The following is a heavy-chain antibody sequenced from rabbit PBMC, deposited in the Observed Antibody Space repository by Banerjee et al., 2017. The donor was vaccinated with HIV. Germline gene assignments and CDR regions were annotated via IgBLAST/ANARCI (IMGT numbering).Heavy chain of an antibody. Sequence: EEAGGDRGKPEGSLTLTCTASGFSLSSYAMSWVRQAPGKGLEWIGYIDPVFGSTYYASWVNGRFTISSHNAQNTLYLQLNSLTAADTATYFCARHADYTAYGYAAFDPWGPGTLVTVS. CDR3: ARHADYTAYGYAAFDP. D-gene: IGHD6-1*01. J-gene: IGHJ2*01. V-gene: IGHV1S47*01. CDR1: GFSLSSYA. CDR2: IDPVFGST.